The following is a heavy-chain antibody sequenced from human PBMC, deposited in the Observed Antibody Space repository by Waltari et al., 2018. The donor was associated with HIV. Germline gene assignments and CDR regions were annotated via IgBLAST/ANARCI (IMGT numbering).Heavy chain of an antibody. V-gene: IGHV3-20*04. CDR2: INWNGGST. CDR3: ARDYGSGSYYNY. J-gene: IGHJ4*02. D-gene: IGHD3-10*01. Sequence: EVQLVESGGGVVWRGGSLRLSCVAAGFNFDDYGMRWVRQAPGKGLEWVSGINWNGGSTGYADSVKGRFSISRDNAKNSLYLQMNSLRAEDTALYYCARDYGSGSYYNYWGQGTLVTVSS. CDR1: GFNFDDYG.